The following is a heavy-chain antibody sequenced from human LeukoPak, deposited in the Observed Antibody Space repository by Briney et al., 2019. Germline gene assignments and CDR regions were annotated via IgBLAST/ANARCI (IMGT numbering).Heavy chain of an antibody. CDR1: GGSISSSSYY. V-gene: IGHV4-39*07. D-gene: IGHD3-16*01. CDR3: ATTFGGTLPDY. J-gene: IGHJ4*02. CDR2: IYYSGST. Sequence: SETLSLTCTVSGGSISSSSYYWGWIRQPPGKGLEWIGSIYYSGSTYYNPSLKSRVTISVDTSKNQFSLKLSSVTAADTAVYYCATTFGGTLPDYWGQGTLVTVSS.